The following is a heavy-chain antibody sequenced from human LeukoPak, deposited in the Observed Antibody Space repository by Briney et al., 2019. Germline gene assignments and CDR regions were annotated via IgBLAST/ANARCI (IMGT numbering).Heavy chain of an antibody. CDR1: GFTFSSYG. CDR3: ATPPHDYGDYYFDF. J-gene: IGHJ4*02. Sequence: GGSLRLSCAASGFTFSSYGMHWVRQAPGKGLEWVAVISYDGSNRYYADSVKGRFTISRDNSKNTLYLQMNSLRTEDTAVYYCATPPHDYGDYYFDFWGQGTLVTVSS. D-gene: IGHD4-17*01. CDR2: ISYDGSNR. V-gene: IGHV3-30*03.